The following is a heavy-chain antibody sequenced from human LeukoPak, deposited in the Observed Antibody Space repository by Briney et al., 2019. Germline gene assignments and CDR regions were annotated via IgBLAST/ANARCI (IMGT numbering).Heavy chain of an antibody. J-gene: IGHJ4*02. D-gene: IGHD6-13*01. Sequence: GSLRLSCAASGFTVSSNYMSWIRQSPGKGLEWIGSIYYTGSTYYNPSLKSRLTISVDTSKNQFSLKLTSVTAADTAIYYCVRHDRIIASPLVWGQGTLVTVSS. CDR1: GFTVSSNY. V-gene: IGHV4-39*01. CDR2: IYYTGST. CDR3: VRHDRIIASPLV.